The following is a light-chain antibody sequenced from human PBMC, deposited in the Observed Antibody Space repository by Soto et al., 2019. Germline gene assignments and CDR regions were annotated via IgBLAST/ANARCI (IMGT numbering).Light chain of an antibody. Sequence: QLVLTQPPSVSGAPGHRVTISCTGSSSNIGAGYDVHWYQQLPGTAPKLLIYGNSNRPSGVPDRFSGSKSGTSASLAITGLQAEDEADYYCQSYDSSLSGLYVFGTGTKLTVL. CDR2: GNS. V-gene: IGLV1-40*01. CDR1: SSNIGAGYD. J-gene: IGLJ1*01. CDR3: QSYDSSLSGLYV.